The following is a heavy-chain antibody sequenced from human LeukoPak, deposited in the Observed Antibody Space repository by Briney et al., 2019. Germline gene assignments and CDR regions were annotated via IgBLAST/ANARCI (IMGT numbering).Heavy chain of an antibody. J-gene: IGHJ4*02. CDR2: IYYSGST. Sequence: SETLSLTCTVSGDSISGYYWSWIRQPPGKGLEWLGYIYYSGSTNYNPSLKSRVTISLETSKNQFSLKLSSVTAADTAVYYCARGVQRPPNVGVTYFDCWGQGTLVTVSS. D-gene: IGHD3-22*01. V-gene: IGHV4-59*01. CDR1: GDSISGYY. CDR3: ARGVQRPPNVGVTYFDC.